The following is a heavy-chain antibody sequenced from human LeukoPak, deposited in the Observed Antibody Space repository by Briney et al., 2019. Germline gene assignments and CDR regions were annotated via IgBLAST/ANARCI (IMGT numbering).Heavy chain of an antibody. CDR1: GGFISSSGYY. V-gene: IGHV4-30-4*01. Sequence: SETLSLTCTVSGGFISSSGYYWSWIRQPPGKGLEWIGYIYYSGSTYYNPSLKSRVTISVDTSKNQFSLKLSSVTAADTAVYYCARAGYCSGGSCYWFDSWGQGTLVTVSS. CDR2: IYYSGST. J-gene: IGHJ5*01. CDR3: ARAGYCSGGSCYWFDS. D-gene: IGHD2-15*01.